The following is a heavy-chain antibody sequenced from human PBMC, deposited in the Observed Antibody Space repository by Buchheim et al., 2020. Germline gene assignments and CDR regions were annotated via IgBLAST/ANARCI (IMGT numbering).Heavy chain of an antibody. V-gene: IGHV3-30-3*01. CDR3: ARGRTVTYYYYGMDV. J-gene: IGHJ6*02. CDR1: GFTFSSYA. D-gene: IGHD4-17*01. CDR2: ISYDGSNK. Sequence: QVQLVESGGGLVKPGRSLRLSCAASGFTFSSYAMHWVRQAPGKGLEWVAVISYDGSNKYYADSVKGRFTISRDNSKNTLYLQMNSLRAEDTAVYYCARGRTVTYYYYGMDVWGQGTT.